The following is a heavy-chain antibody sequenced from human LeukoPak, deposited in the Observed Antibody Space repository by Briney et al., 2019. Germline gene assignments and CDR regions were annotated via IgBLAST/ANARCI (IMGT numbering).Heavy chain of an antibody. CDR3: ARDWDSGNYAWNFDY. CDR2: ISGGGGAI. CDR1: GFTFSSYE. V-gene: IGHV3-48*03. Sequence: GESLRLSCAASGFTFSSYEMNWVRQAPGKGLEWVSYISGGGGAIYYADSVKGRFTISRDNAKNSLYLQMNSLRAEDTATYYCARDWDSGNYAWNFDYWGQGTLVTVSS. D-gene: IGHD1-26*01. J-gene: IGHJ4*02.